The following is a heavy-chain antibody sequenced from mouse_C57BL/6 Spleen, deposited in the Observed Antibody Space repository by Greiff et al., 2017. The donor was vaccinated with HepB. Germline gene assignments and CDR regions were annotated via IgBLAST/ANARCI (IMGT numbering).Heavy chain of an antibody. J-gene: IGHJ4*01. V-gene: IGHV1-52*01. CDR1: GYTFTSYW. CDR3: ARFYDGSLDY. Sequence: QVHVKQPGAELVRPGSSVKLSCKASGYTFTSYWMHWVKQRPIQGLEWIGNIDPSDSETHYNQKFKDKATLTVDKSSSTAYMQLSSLTSEDSAVYYCARFYDGSLDYWGQGTSVTVSS. CDR2: IDPSDSET. D-gene: IGHD2-3*01.